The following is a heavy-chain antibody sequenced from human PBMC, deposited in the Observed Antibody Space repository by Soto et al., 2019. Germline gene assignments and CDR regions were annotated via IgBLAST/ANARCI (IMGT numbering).Heavy chain of an antibody. D-gene: IGHD3-22*01. V-gene: IGHV3-48*03. CDR1: GFTFSSYE. J-gene: IGHJ4*02. CDR2: ISSSGSTA. CDR3: ARPSEYYDSSGYGY. Sequence: PGGSLRLSCAASGFTFSSYEMNWVRQAPGKGLEWVSYISSSGSTAYYADSVKGRFTISRDNAKNSLYLQMNGLRAEDTAVYYCARPSEYYDSSGYGYWGQGSLVTVSS.